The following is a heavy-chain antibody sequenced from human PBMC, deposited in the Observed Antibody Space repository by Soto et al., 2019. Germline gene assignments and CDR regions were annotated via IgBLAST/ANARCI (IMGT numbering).Heavy chain of an antibody. CDR1: GGSISSYY. Sequence: QVQLQESGPGLVKPSETLSLTCTVSGGSISSYYWSWIRQPPGKGLEWIGYIYYSGSTNYNPSLKSRVTISVATSKNQFSLKLGFVPAAGTAVYYCARYDPFYELLGFGYWGQGTLVTVSS. D-gene: IGHD3-9*01. V-gene: IGHV4-59*08. J-gene: IGHJ4*02. CDR3: ARYDPFYELLGFGY. CDR2: IYYSGST.